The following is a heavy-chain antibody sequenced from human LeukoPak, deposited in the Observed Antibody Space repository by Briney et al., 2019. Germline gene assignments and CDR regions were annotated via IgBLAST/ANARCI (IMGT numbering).Heavy chain of an antibody. Sequence: ASVKVSCKASGYTFTGYYMHWVRQAPGQGLEWMGWINPNSGGTNYAQKFQGRVTMTRDTSISTAYMELSRLRSDDTAVYYCAREQWLVRGGGGGWFDPWGQGTLVTVSS. CDR3: AREQWLVRGGGGGWFDP. V-gene: IGHV1-2*02. J-gene: IGHJ5*02. CDR1: GYTFTGYY. CDR2: INPNSGGT. D-gene: IGHD6-19*01.